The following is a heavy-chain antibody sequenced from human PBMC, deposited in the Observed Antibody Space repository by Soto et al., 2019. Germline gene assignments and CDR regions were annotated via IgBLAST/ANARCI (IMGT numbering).Heavy chain of an antibody. CDR3: ASGHSSSSAY. D-gene: IGHD6-6*01. V-gene: IGHV1-18*01. CDR2: ISAYNGNT. J-gene: IGHJ4*02. Sequence: ASVKVSCKASGGTFSSYAISWVRQAPGQGLEWMGWISAYNGNTNYAQKLQGRVTMTTDTSTSTAYMELRSLRSDDTAVYYCASGHSSSSAYWGQGTLVTVSS. CDR1: GGTFSSYA.